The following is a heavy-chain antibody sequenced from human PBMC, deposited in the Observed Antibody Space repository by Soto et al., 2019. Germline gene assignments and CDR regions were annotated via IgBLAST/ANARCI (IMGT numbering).Heavy chain of an antibody. D-gene: IGHD3-10*01. CDR2: INPNSGGT. Sequence: ASVKVSCKASGYTFTGYYMHWVRQAPGQGLEWMGWINPNSGGTNYAQKFQGWVTMTRDTSISTAYLEPSRLRSDDTAVYYCAREPNESFKFDYWGQGTQVTVSS. J-gene: IGHJ4*02. CDR1: GYTFTGYY. CDR3: AREPNESFKFDY. V-gene: IGHV1-2*04.